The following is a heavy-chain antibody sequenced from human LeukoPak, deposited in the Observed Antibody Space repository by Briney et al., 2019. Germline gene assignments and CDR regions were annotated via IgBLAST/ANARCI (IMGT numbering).Heavy chain of an antibody. J-gene: IGHJ4*02. D-gene: IGHD4-11*01. CDR1: GFTVSSNY. CDR2: IYSGGST. CDR3: ARAHSNYDTYFDY. Sequence: GGSLRLSCAASGFTVSSNYMSWVRQAPGKGLEWVSVIYSGGSTYYADSVKGRFTISRDNSKNTLYLQMNSLRAEDTAVYYCARAHSNYDTYFDYWGQGTLVTVSS. V-gene: IGHV3-53*01.